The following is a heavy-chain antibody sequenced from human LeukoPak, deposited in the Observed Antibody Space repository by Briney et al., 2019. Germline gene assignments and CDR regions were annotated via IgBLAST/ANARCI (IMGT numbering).Heavy chain of an antibody. CDR1: GFTFNNYA. D-gene: IGHD2-2*01. J-gene: IGHJ3*02. Sequence: GGSLRLSCAASGFTFNNYAMNWVRQAPGKGLEWVSYISSSGSTIYYADSVKGRFTISRDNAKNSLYLQMNSLRAEDTAVYYCARDLGCSSTSCPPKNAFDIWGQGTMVTVSS. CDR2: ISSSGSTI. V-gene: IGHV3-48*03. CDR3: ARDLGCSSTSCPPKNAFDI.